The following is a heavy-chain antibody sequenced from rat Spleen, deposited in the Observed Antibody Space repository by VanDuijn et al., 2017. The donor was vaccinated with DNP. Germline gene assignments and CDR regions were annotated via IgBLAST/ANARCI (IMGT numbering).Heavy chain of an antibody. CDR2: ISYDGSST. Sequence: EVQLVESGGGPVQPGRSLKLSCVASGFIFNNYWMTWIRQAPTKGLEWVATISYDGSSTYYPDSVKGRFTISRDNTKSTQYLQMASLWSEDTATYYCAKDRDYGDTCYYYVMDAWGQGASVTVST. V-gene: IGHV5-31*01. CDR1: GFIFNNYW. J-gene: IGHJ4*01. D-gene: IGHD2-2*01. CDR3: AKDRDYGDTCYYYVMDA.